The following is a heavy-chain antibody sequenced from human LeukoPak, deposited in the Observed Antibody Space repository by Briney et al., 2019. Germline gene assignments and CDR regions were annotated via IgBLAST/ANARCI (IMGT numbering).Heavy chain of an antibody. J-gene: IGHJ6*03. Sequence: GGSLRLSCAASGFTFSSYAMSWVRQAPGKGLEWVSAISGSGGSTYYADSVKGRFTISRDNSKNTLYLQMNSLRAEDTAVYYCARDVRGEYYYYYYYMDVWGKGTTVTVSS. CDR2: ISGSGGST. V-gene: IGHV3-23*01. CDR1: GFTFSSYA. D-gene: IGHD3-10*02. CDR3: ARDVRGEYYYYYYYMDV.